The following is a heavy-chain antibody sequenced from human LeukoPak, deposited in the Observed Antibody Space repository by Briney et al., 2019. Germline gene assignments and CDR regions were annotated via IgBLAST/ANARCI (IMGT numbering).Heavy chain of an antibody. Sequence: PGRSLRLSCAASGFTFSSYEMNWVRQAPGKGLEWVSYISSGSSSIFYADSVKGRFTISRDNSKNSLYLQMNSLRVEDTAVYYCARGGIAARFAYWGQGTLVTVSS. CDR1: GFTFSSYE. J-gene: IGHJ4*02. V-gene: IGHV3-48*03. CDR3: ARGGIAARFAY. CDR2: ISSGSSSI. D-gene: IGHD6-6*01.